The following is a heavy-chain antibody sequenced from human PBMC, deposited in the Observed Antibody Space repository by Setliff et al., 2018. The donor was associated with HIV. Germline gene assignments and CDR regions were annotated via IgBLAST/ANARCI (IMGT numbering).Heavy chain of an antibody. CDR3: AMGSSGYPFDY. CDR2: MSYTGTT. Sequence: TLSLTCSVSGGSISSSSYYWGWIRQPPGKGLDWIGSMSYTGTTYDNPSLKSRVTISVDTSKNQFSLKLTSVTAADAAVYFCAMGSSGYPFDYWGQGSLVTVSS. J-gene: IGHJ4*02. V-gene: IGHV4-39*01. D-gene: IGHD3-22*01. CDR1: GGSISSSSYY.